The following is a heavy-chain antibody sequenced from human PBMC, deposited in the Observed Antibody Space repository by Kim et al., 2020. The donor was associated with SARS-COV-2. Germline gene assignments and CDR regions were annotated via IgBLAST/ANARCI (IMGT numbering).Heavy chain of an antibody. V-gene: IGHV3-30*18. J-gene: IGHJ6*02. CDR3: AKDQEYYDFWSGYYTDSRYYYYYVMDV. CDR1: GFTFSSYG. CDR2: ISYDGSNK. D-gene: IGHD3-3*01. Sequence: GGSLRLSCAASGFTFSSYGMHWVRQAPGKGLEWVAVISYDGSNKYYADSVKGRFTISRDNSKNTLYLQMNSLRAEDTALYYCAKDQEYYDFWSGYYTDSRYYYYYVMDVWGQGTTVTVSS.